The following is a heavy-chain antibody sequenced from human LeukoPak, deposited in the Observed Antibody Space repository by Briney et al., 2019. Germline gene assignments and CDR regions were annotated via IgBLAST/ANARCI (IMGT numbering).Heavy chain of an antibody. D-gene: IGHD3-22*01. V-gene: IGHV5-51*01. CDR3: ARRYYYDSSGAFDY. CDR1: GSRFTSYW. Sequence: GESLKISCKGSGSRFTSYWIGWVRQMPGKGLEGMGIIYPGDSDTRYSPSFQGQVTISADKSISTAYLQWSSLKASDTAMYYCARRYYYDSSGAFDYWGQGTLVTVSS. CDR2: IYPGDSDT. J-gene: IGHJ4*02.